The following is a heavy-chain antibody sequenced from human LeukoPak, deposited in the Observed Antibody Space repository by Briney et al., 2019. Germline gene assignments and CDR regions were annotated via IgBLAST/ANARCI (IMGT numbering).Heavy chain of an antibody. J-gene: IGHJ4*02. Sequence: GGSLRLSCAASGFTFSSYAMSWVRQAPGKGLEWVSAISGSGGSTYYADSVKGRFTISRDNSNNTLYLQMNSLRAEDTAVYYCAKLFVPAATGAYFDYWGQGPLVTVSS. CDR2: ISGSGGST. CDR1: GFTFSSYA. D-gene: IGHD2-2*01. CDR3: AKLFVPAATGAYFDY. V-gene: IGHV3-23*01.